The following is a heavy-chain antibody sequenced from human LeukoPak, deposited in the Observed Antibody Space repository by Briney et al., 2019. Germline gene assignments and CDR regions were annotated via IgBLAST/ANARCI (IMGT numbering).Heavy chain of an antibody. CDR2: FDPEDGET. CDR3: ATEIYCSSTSCYGGNRFDP. D-gene: IGHD2-2*01. V-gene: IGHV1-24*01. J-gene: IGHJ5*02. Sequence: ASVKVSCKVSGYTLTELSMHWVRQAPGKGLEWMGGFDPEDGETIYAQKFQGRVTMTEDTSTDTAYMELSSLRSEDTAVYYCATEIYCSSTSCYGGNRFDPWGQGTLVTVSS. CDR1: GYTLTELS.